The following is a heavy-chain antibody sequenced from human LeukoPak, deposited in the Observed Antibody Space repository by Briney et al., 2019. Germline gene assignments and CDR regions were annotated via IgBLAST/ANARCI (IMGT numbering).Heavy chain of an antibody. CDR3: ARGYDILTGYYFDY. CDR1: GFTVSSNY. Sequence: HPGGSLRLSCAASGFTVSSNYMSWVRQAPGKGLEWVSVIYSGGSTYYADSVKGRFAISRDNSKKTLYLQMNSLRAEDTAVYYCARGYDILTGYYFDYWGQGTLVTVSS. J-gene: IGHJ4*02. V-gene: IGHV3-53*01. D-gene: IGHD3-9*01. CDR2: IYSGGST.